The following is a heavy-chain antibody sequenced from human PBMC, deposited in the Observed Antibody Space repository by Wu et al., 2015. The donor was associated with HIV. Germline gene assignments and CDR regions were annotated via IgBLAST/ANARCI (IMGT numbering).Heavy chain of an antibody. V-gene: IGHV1-24*01. Sequence: QVQLVQSGTEVKKPGASVKISCKVSGYSLNKLSINWVRQTPTKRLEWMGGFDPEDEKIIYAQGFQGRVTMTEDSFTGTTYLGLSSLTSGDTAVYYCASSPRDVWSVGLQHWGQGHHSHRLL. J-gene: IGHJ1*01. D-gene: IGHD1-26*01. CDR2: FDPEDEKI. CDR3: ASSPRDVWSVGLQH. CDR1: GYSLNKLS.